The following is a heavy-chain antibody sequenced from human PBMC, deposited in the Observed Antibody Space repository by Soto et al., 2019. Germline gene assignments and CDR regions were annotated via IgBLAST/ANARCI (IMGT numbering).Heavy chain of an antibody. D-gene: IGHD6-19*01. CDR3: ASSLYSSGWSADY. J-gene: IGHJ4*02. V-gene: IGHV5-51*01. Sequence: GESLKISCKGSGYSFTSYWIGWVRQMPGKGLEWMGIIYPGDSDTRYSPSFQGQVTISADKSISTAYLQWSSLKASDTAIYYCASSLYSSGWSADYWGQGTLVTVSS. CDR2: IYPGDSDT. CDR1: GYSFTSYW.